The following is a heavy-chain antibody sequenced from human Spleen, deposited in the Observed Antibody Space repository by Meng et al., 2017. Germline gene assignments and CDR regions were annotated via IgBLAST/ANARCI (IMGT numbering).Heavy chain of an antibody. V-gene: IGHV3-48*03. Sequence: GESLKISCAASGFTFSSYEMNWVRQAPGKGLEWVSYISSGGSTIYYADSVKGRFTFSRDNAKNSLYLQMNSLRAEDTAVYYCAREVRAYYYDTSGYFNYWGQGTLVTVSS. CDR1: GFTFSSYE. CDR2: ISSGGSTI. J-gene: IGHJ4*02. D-gene: IGHD3-22*01. CDR3: AREVRAYYYDTSGYFNY.